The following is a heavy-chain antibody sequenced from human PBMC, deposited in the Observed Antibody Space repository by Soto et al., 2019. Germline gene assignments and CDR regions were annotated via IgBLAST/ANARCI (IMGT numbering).Heavy chain of an antibody. CDR1: GYGFSIHW. D-gene: IGHD6-13*01. CDR2: IYPGDSDT. Sequence: GESLKISCKGSGYGFSIHWVAWLRQMPGKGLEWMGIIYPGDSDTRYSPSFQGQVTISADKSISTAYLQWSSLKASDTAMYYCARGRPRAASPWYFDYWGQGTLVTVSS. CDR3: ARGRPRAASPWYFDY. J-gene: IGHJ4*02. V-gene: IGHV5-51*01.